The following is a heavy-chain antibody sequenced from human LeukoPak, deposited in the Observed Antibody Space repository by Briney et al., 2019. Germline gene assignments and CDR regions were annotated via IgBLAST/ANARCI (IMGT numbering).Heavy chain of an antibody. J-gene: IGHJ4*02. V-gene: IGHV3-30*04. CDR3: ARAVPSRQAIDY. Sequence: GGSLRLSRAASGFTFSNYAMHWVRQAPGKGLDWVAVVSFHGTDKFYADSVKGRFTISRDNSKNTLYLQMNSLIPEDTAVYYCARAVPSRQAIDYWGQGTLVTVSS. CDR2: VSFHGTDK. CDR1: GFTFSNYA.